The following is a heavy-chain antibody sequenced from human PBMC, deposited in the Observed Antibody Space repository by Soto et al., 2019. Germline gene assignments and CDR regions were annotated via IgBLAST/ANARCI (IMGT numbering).Heavy chain of an antibody. CDR2: VSNIGSGT. V-gene: IGHV3-23*05. Sequence: GGSLRLSCAASGFTFSMYAMSWIRQAPGKGPEWVSTVSNIGSGTFYADSVKGRFTISRDNSEKTLLLQMNALRAEDTAVYYCAKGLPDTNNWHYYFDYWGQGALVTVSS. D-gene: IGHD1-1*01. CDR1: GFTFSMYA. CDR3: AKGLPDTNNWHYYFDY. J-gene: IGHJ4*02.